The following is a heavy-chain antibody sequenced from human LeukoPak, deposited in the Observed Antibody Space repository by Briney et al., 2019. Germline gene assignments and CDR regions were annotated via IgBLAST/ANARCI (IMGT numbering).Heavy chain of an antibody. J-gene: IGHJ4*02. V-gene: IGHV3-74*01. CDR2: INSDGIST. CDR3: ARDVGNFDY. CDR1: GFTFSTYW. Sequence: GGSLRLSCAASGFTFSTYWMHWVRQAPGKGLVWVSRINSDGISTGYADSVKGRFTVSRDNAKKTLYLQMNSLRAEDTAVYYCARDVGNFDYWGQGTLVTVSS.